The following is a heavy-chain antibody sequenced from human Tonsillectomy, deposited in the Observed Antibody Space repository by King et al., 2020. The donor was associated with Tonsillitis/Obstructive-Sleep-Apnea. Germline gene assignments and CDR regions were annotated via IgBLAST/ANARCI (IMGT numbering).Heavy chain of an antibody. CDR2: ISPHNGDT. CDR3: ATVDTISAAGRISNWYFDL. V-gene: IGHV1-2*02. J-gene: IGHJ2*01. Sequence: VQLVESGAEVKKPGASVKVSCKASGYTFTSYGISWVRQAPGQGLEWMGWISPHNGDTNYAQKFQGRVTMTRDTSISTGYMELSRLRSDDTAVYFCATVDTISAAGRISNWYFDLWGRGTLVTVSS. CDR1: GYTFTSYG. D-gene: IGHD6-13*01.